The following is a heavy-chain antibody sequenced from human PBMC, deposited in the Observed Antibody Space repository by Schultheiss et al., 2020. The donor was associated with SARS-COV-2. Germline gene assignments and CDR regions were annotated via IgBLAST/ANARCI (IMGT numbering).Heavy chain of an antibody. D-gene: IGHD5-24*01. V-gene: IGHV4-34*01. CDR3: AREVVKRWLHFVPYCDY. Sequence: SETLSLTCAVYGGSFSGYYWSWIRQPPGKGLEWIGEINHSGSTNYNPSLKSRVTMSVSKSKNLFSLKLTSVTAADTAVYYCAREVVKRWLHFVPYCDYWGQGHLVTVSS. CDR2: INHSGST. CDR1: GGSFSGYY. J-gene: IGHJ4*02.